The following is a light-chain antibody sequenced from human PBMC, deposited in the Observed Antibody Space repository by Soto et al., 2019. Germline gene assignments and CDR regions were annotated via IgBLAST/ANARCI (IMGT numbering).Light chain of an antibody. Sequence: DIQLTQSPSFLSASVGDRVTITCRASQGISSYLAWYQQKPGKAPKLLIYAASTLQSGVPSRFSGSGSGTEFTLTISSLQPEDFATYYAQQLNSYPPTFGQGTKVDIK. CDR1: QGISSY. CDR2: AAS. V-gene: IGKV1-9*01. CDR3: QQLNSYPPT. J-gene: IGKJ1*01.